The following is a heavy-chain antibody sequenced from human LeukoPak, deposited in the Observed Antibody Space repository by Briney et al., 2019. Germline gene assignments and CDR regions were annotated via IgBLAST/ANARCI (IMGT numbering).Heavy chain of an antibody. Sequence: GGSLRLSCAASGFTFDDYAMHWVRQAPGKGLEWVSGISWNSGSIGYADSAKGRFTISRDNAKNSLYLQMNSLRAEDMALYYCAKGSSGWYYFDYWGQGTLVTVSS. CDR3: AKGSSGWYYFDY. J-gene: IGHJ4*02. CDR2: ISWNSGSI. D-gene: IGHD6-19*01. CDR1: GFTFDDYA. V-gene: IGHV3-9*03.